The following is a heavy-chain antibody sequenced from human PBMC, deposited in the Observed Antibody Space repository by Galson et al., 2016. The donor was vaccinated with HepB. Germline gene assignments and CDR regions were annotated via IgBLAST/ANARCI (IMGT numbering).Heavy chain of an antibody. D-gene: IGHD3-10*01. CDR1: GFMFSNFW. V-gene: IGHV3-7*01. J-gene: IGHJ4*02. CDR2: IKEDGSEK. Sequence: SCAASGFMFSNFWMTWVRQAPGKGLEWVANIKEDGSEKWYADSVKGRFTISRDNAKKSVYLQINSLTTEDTGVYYCASGASVLGDHWGQGASVTVSS. CDR3: ASGASVLGDH.